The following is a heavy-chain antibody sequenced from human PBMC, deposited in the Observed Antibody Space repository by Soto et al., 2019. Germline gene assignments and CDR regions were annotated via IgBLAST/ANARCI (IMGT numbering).Heavy chain of an antibody. CDR3: AKDLYYDFWSGYPFYYYYGMDV. CDR1: GFTFSSYA. J-gene: IGHJ6*02. CDR2: ISGSGGST. D-gene: IGHD3-3*01. Sequence: EVQLLESGGGLVQPGGSLRLSCAASGFTFSSYAMSWVRQAPGKGLEWVSAISGSGGSTYYADSVKGRFTISRDNSKNPLYLQMNSLRAEDTAVYYCAKDLYYDFWSGYPFYYYYGMDVWGQGTTVTVSS. V-gene: IGHV3-23*01.